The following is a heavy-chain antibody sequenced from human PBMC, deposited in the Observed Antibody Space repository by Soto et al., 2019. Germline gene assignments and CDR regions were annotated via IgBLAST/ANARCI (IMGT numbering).Heavy chain of an antibody. CDR1: GYSFTIYW. V-gene: IGHV5-10-1*01. Sequence: GESLKISCKGSGYSFTIYWISWVRQMPGKGLEWMGRIDPSDSYTNYSPSFQGHVTISADKSISTAYLQWSSLKASDTAMYYCARLLLGYCSSTSCYTDWYYYYGMDVWGQGTTVTVSS. CDR2: IDPSDSYT. CDR3: ARLLLGYCSSTSCYTDWYYYYGMDV. J-gene: IGHJ6*02. D-gene: IGHD2-2*02.